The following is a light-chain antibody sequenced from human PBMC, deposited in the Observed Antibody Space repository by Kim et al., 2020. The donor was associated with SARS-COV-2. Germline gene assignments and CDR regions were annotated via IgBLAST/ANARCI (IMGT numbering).Light chain of an antibody. CDR1: ALPKQY. J-gene: IGLJ3*02. Sequence: SYELTQPPSVSVSPGQTARITCSGDALPKQYAYWYQQKPGQAPVVVIYKDSERPSGIPERFSGSSSGTTVTLTISGVQAEDEADYYCQSADSSGTWVFGRGTQLTVL. CDR2: KDS. V-gene: IGLV3-25*03. CDR3: QSADSSGTWV.